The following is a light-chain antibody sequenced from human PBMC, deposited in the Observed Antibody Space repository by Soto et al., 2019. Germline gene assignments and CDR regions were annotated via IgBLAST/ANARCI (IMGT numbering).Light chain of an antibody. CDR2: GAS. Sequence: EIVLTQSPGTLPLSPGERATLSCRASQSVSSSYLAWYRQKPGQAPRLLIYGASGRATGIPDRFSGSGSGTDFTLTISRLEPEDFAVYYCQQYGSSPLFTFGPGTKVDIK. CDR3: QQYGSSPLFT. V-gene: IGKV3-20*01. CDR1: QSVSSSY. J-gene: IGKJ3*01.